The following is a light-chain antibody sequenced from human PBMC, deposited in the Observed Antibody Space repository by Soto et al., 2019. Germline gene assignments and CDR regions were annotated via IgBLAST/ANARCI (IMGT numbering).Light chain of an antibody. Sequence: EIVLTQSPGTLSLSPGERATLSCRASQSVSSSYLGWYQQKPGQAPRLLIYGASSRATGIPDRFSGSGSGTDFTLTISRLEPEDFAVYHCHQYGSSPWTFGQGTKVEIK. CDR3: HQYGSSPWT. CDR1: QSVSSSY. CDR2: GAS. V-gene: IGKV3-20*01. J-gene: IGKJ1*01.